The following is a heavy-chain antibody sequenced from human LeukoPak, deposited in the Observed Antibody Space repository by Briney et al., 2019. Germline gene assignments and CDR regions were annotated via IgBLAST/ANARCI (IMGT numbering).Heavy chain of an antibody. V-gene: IGHV4-34*01. D-gene: IGHD6-13*01. J-gene: IGHJ6*03. CDR2: INHSGST. CDR3: ARGRGDSSSWYSYYYYYMDV. CDR1: GGSFSGYY. Sequence: SETLSLTCAVYGGSFSGYYWSWIRQPPGKGLEWIGEINHSGSTNYNPSLKSRVAISVDTSKNQFSLKLSSVTAADTAVYYCARGRGDSSSWYSYYYYYMDVWGKGTTVTVSS.